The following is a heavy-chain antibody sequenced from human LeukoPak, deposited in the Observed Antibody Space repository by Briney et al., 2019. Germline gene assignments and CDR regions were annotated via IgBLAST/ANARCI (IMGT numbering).Heavy chain of an antibody. D-gene: IGHD5-18*01. V-gene: IGHV1-2*02. CDR3: ASSVDTAMVDAFDI. J-gene: IGHJ3*02. CDR2: INPNSGGT. Sequence: ASVKVSCKASGYTSTGYYMHWVRQAPGQGLEWMGWINPNSGGTNYAQKFQGRVTMTRDTSISTAYMELSRLRSDDTAVYYCASSVDTAMVDAFDIWGQGTMVTVSS. CDR1: GYTSTGYY.